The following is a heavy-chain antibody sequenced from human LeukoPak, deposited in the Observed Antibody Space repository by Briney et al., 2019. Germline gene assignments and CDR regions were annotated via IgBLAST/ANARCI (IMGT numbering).Heavy chain of an antibody. CDR1: GFTFSSYS. CDR2: ISSSSSYI. J-gene: IGHJ4*02. V-gene: IGHV3-21*01. CDR3: ARWPRPYYYDSSGYYYFDY. Sequence: GSLRLSCAASGFTFSSYSMNWVRQAPGKGLEWVSSISSSSSYIYYADSVKGRFTISRDNAKNSLYLQMNSLRAEDTAVYYCARWPRPYYYDSSGYYYFDYWGQGTLVTVSS. D-gene: IGHD3-22*01.